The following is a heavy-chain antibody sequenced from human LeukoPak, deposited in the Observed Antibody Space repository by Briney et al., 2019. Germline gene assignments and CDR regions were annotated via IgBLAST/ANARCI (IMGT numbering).Heavy chain of an antibody. CDR3: ARSGGGDFWSGYYTEYFDY. D-gene: IGHD3-3*01. Sequence: GGSLRLSCVASGFTFSSYWMSWVRQAPGKGLEWVANIKQDGSEKYYVDSVKGRFTISRDNAKNSLYLQMNSLRAEDTAVYYCARSGGGDFWSGYYTEYFDYWGQGTLVTVSS. CDR2: IKQDGSEK. J-gene: IGHJ4*02. V-gene: IGHV3-7*01. CDR1: GFTFSSYW.